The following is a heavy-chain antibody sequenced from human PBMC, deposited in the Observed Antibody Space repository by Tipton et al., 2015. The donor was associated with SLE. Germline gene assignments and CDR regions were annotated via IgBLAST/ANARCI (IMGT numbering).Heavy chain of an antibody. V-gene: IGHV5-51*01. CDR3: ARHLSGYYGPSFDY. CDR2: IYPGDSDT. J-gene: IGHJ4*02. CDR1: GYRFPNYW. D-gene: IGHD3-10*01. Sequence: QLVQSGAEVKKPGESLEISCKASGYRFPNYWIGWVRQMPGKGLEWVGIIYPGDSDTRYSPSFQGQVTISADKSISTAYLQWSSLKASDTAMYYCARHLSGYYGPSFDYWGQGTLVTVSS.